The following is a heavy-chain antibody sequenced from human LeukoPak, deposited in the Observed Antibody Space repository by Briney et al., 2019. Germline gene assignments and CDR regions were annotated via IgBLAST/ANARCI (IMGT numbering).Heavy chain of an antibody. D-gene: IGHD6-19*01. Sequence: KSGESLKISCKGSGYSFTSYWIGWVRQMPGKGLEWMGIIYPGDSDTRYSPSFQGQVTISADKSISTAYLQWSSLKASDTAMYYCARPIAVAGTADAFDIWGQGTMVTVSS. J-gene: IGHJ3*02. CDR3: ARPIAVAGTADAFDI. CDR2: IYPGDSDT. CDR1: GYSFTSYW. V-gene: IGHV5-51*03.